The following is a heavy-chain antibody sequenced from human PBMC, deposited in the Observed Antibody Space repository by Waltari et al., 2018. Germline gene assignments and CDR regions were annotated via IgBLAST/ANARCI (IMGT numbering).Heavy chain of an antibody. V-gene: IGHV3-7*01. Sequence: EMQLVESGGGLVQPGGSLRLSCAPSGFTLGSAWMSWVRQAPGKGLEWVANIKQDASEEYYVDSVKGRFTISKDNAKNSLSLQMNSLRAEDTAVYYCATGSTARGYYGMDVWGQGTTVTVSS. CDR2: IKQDASEE. J-gene: IGHJ6*02. D-gene: IGHD3-10*01. CDR1: GFTLGSAW. CDR3: ATGSTARGYYGMDV.